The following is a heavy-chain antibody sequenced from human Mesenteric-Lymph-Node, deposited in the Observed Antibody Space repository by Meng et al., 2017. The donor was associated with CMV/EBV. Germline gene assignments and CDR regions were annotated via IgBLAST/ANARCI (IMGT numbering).Heavy chain of an antibody. D-gene: IGHD3-3*01. V-gene: IGHV3-23*03. J-gene: IGHJ5*02. CDR3: ARDKGLRFLEWLHLNWFDP. CDR1: GFTFSNYA. CDR2: IYNDGRTT. Sequence: GESLKISCAASGFTFSNYAMSWVRQAPGKGLEWVSVIYNDGRTTYYADSVKGRSTISRDNSKNSLYLQMNSLRAEDTAVYYCARDKGLRFLEWLHLNWFDPWGQGTLVTVSS.